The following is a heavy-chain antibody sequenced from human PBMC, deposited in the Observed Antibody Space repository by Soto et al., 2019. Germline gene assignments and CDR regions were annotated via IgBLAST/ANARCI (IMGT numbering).Heavy chain of an antibody. D-gene: IGHD4-17*01. Sequence: PGGSLRLSCAASGFTFSSYWMSWVRQPPGKGLEWVANIKQDGSQTNYVDSVKGRFTISRDNAKNSLYLQMNSLRAEDTAVYYCARDKGRRYYFDYWGQGTLVTVSS. J-gene: IGHJ4*02. CDR3: ARDKGRRYYFDY. CDR2: IKQDGSQT. CDR1: GFTFSSYW. V-gene: IGHV3-7*01.